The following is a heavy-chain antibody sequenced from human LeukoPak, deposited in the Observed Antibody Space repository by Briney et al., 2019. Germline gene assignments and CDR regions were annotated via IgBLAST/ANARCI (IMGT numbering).Heavy chain of an antibody. Sequence: PGGSLRLSCAASGFTFSSYWMSWVRQAPGKGLEWVANIKQDGSEKYYVDSVKGRFTISRDNAKNSLYLQMNSLRDEDTAVYYCARWQRGSGYCYGYWGQGTLVTVSS. CDR2: IKQDGSEK. CDR1: GFTFSSYW. V-gene: IGHV3-7*01. D-gene: IGHD3-22*01. CDR3: ARWQRGSGYCYGY. J-gene: IGHJ4*02.